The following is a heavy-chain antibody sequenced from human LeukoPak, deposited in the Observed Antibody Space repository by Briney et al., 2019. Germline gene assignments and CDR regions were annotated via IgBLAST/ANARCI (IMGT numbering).Heavy chain of an antibody. Sequence: GASVKVSCKASGYTFTSYGISWVRQAPGQGLEWMGWISAYNGNTNYAQKLQGRVTMTTDTSTSTAYMELGSLRSDDTAVYYCARGKPSEVGSSLLDYWGQGTLVTVSS. CDR3: ARGKPSEVGSSLLDY. CDR1: GYTFTSYG. J-gene: IGHJ4*02. CDR2: ISAYNGNT. D-gene: IGHD6-13*01. V-gene: IGHV1-18*01.